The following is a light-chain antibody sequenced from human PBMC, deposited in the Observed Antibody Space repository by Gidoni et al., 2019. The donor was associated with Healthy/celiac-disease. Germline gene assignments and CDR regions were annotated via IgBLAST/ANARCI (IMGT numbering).Light chain of an antibody. CDR1: SSNIGSNY. Sequence: QSVLTQPPSASGTPGQRVTISCSVSSSNIGSNYVYWYQQPPGTAPKLLTYRNNQRPSGVPARFSGSKSGTSASLAISGLRSEDEADYYCAAWDDSLSGVVFGGGTKLTVL. CDR2: RNN. V-gene: IGLV1-47*01. J-gene: IGLJ2*01. CDR3: AAWDDSLSGVV.